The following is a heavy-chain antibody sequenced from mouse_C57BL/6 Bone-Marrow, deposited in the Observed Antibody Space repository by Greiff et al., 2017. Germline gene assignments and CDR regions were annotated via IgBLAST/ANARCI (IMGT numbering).Heavy chain of an antibody. Sequence: EVKLVESGGGLVKPGGSLKLSCAASGFTFSSYTMSWVRQTPEKRLEWVATISGGGGNTYYPDSVKGRFTISRDNAKNTLYLQMSSLRSEDTALYYCARRWGYYQAMDYWGQGTSVTVSS. CDR3: ARRWGYYQAMDY. CDR1: GFTFSSYT. J-gene: IGHJ4*01. CDR2: ISGGGGNT. V-gene: IGHV5-9*01. D-gene: IGHD2-3*01.